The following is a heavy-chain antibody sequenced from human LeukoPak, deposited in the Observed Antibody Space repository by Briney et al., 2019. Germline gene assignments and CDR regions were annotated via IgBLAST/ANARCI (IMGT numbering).Heavy chain of an antibody. D-gene: IGHD3-10*01. J-gene: IGHJ5*02. CDR1: GGSISSYY. CDR3: ARLLDSGSQDT. V-gene: IGHV4-59*01. CDR2: IYYSGST. Sequence: PSETLSLTCTVSGGSISSYYWSWIRQPPGKELEWIGYIYYSGSTNYSPSLKSRVTISADTSKNQFSLKLISVTAADTAVYYCARLLDSGSQDTWGQGTLVTVSS.